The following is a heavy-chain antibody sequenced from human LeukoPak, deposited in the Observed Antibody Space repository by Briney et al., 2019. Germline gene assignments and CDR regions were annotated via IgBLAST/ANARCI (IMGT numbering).Heavy chain of an antibody. Sequence: PGGSLRLSCAASGFTFSSYWMNWARQAPGKGLEWVASINHNGNVNYYVDSVKGRFTISRDNAKNSLYLQMNSLRAEDTALYYCAKNVIAVAGAGSRFDYWGQGTLVTVSS. CDR1: GFTFSSYW. CDR2: INHNGNVN. J-gene: IGHJ4*02. CDR3: AKNVIAVAGAGSRFDY. D-gene: IGHD6-19*01. V-gene: IGHV3-7*03.